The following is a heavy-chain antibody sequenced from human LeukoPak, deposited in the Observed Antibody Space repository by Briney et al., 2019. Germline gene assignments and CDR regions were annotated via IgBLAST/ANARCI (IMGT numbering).Heavy chain of an antibody. CDR2: ISYDGSNK. CDR1: GFTFSSYG. Sequence: PGRSLRLSCAASGFTFSSYGMHWVRQAPGKGLVWVAVISYDGSNKYYADSVKGRFTISRDNSKNTLYLQMNSLRAEDTAVYYCAKDEGRYSSGWYEDWGQGTLVTVSS. CDR3: AKDEGRYSSGWYED. D-gene: IGHD6-19*01. V-gene: IGHV3-30*18. J-gene: IGHJ4*02.